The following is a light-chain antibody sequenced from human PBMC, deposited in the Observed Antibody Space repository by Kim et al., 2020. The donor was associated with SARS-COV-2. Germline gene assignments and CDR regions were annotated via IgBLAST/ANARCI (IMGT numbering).Light chain of an antibody. CDR2: DVS. V-gene: IGLV2-11*01. J-gene: IGLJ3*02. Sequence: GQSVTISCTGTSSDVGGYNYVSWYQQHPGKAPKLMIYDVSERPSGVPDRFSGSKSGNTASLTSSGLQAEDEADYYCCSYAGSYTWVFGGGTQLTVL. CDR1: SSDVGGYNY. CDR3: CSYAGSYTWV.